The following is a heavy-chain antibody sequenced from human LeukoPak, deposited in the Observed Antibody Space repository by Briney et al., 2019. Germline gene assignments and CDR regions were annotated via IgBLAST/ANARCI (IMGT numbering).Heavy chain of an antibody. CDR3: ARGIAVAGDAFDI. V-gene: IGHV3-23*01. D-gene: IGHD6-19*01. J-gene: IGHJ3*02. Sequence: GGSLRLSCAASGFTFSTYAMNWVRQAPGKGLEWVSLITGSGGMIRYADSVKGRFTISRDNSKKTVYLQMNSLRAEDTAVYYYARGIAVAGDAFDIWGQGTMVTVSS. CDR1: GFTFSTYA. CDR2: ITGSGGMI.